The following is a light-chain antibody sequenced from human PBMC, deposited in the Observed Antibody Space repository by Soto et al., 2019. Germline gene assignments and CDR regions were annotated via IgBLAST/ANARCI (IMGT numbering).Light chain of an antibody. CDR1: SSNIGSNT. J-gene: IGLJ2*01. CDR3: AAWDDSLNVS. V-gene: IGLV1-44*01. Sequence: QSVLTQPPSASGTPGQRVTISCSGSSSNIGSNTVNWYQQLPGTAPKLLIYSNNQRPSGVPDRFSGSKSGTSASLAISGLQSEDEADYDCAAWDDSLNVSFGGGTKLTVL. CDR2: SNN.